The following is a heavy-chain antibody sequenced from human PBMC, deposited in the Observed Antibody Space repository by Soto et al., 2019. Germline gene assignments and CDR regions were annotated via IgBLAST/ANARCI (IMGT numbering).Heavy chain of an antibody. CDR3: SGGGVSSGPGY. CDR2: LDTLSSTM. Sequence: EVQLVESGGGLVQPGGSLRLSCAASGFTFSSSSMNWVRQAPGKGLEWVSFLDTLSSTMYYADSVRGRFTISRDKAKNSLYLQMNSLRAESTAIYYCSGGGVSSGPGYWGQGTLVTVSS. D-gene: IGHD3-22*01. J-gene: IGHJ4*02. V-gene: IGHV3-48*01. CDR1: GFTFSSSS.